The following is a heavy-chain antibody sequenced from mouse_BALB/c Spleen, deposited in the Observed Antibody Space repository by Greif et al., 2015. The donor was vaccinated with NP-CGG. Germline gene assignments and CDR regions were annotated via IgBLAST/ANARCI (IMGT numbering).Heavy chain of an antibody. V-gene: IGHV1-69*02. J-gene: IGHJ4*01. D-gene: IGHD1-3*01. CDR3: ARKDNRGYAMDY. CDR2: IDPSDSYI. CDR1: GYTFTSYW. Sequence: QESGAELVKPGASVKLSCKASGYTFTSYWMHWVKQRPGQGLEWIGEIDPSDSYINYNQKFKGKATLTVDKSSXTAYMQLSSLTSEDSAVYYCARKDNRGYAMDYWGQGSSVTVSS.